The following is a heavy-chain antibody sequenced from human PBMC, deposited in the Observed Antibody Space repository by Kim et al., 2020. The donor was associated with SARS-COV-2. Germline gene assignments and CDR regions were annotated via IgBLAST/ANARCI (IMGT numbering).Heavy chain of an antibody. CDR3: AKDIRGYDRPSDH. V-gene: IGHV3-23*01. J-gene: IGHJ4*01. CDR1: GFTFSDYA. CDR2: IDGSGGHS. Sequence: GGSLRLSCAASGFTFSDYAMSWVRQPPGKGLEWVSEIDGSGGHSSDAEFVKGRFTISRDNSRNILYLQMRSLRVEDTAVYYCAKDIRGYDRPSDHWGRGTPLTVSS. D-gene: IGHD3-22*01.